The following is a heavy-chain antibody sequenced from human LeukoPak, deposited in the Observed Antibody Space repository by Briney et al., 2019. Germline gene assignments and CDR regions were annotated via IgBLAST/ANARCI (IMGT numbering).Heavy chain of an antibody. Sequence: GRSLRLSCAASGFTFSSYGMHWVRQAPGKGLEWVAVISYDGSNKYYADSVKGRFTISRDNSKNTLYLQMNSLRAEDTAVYYCARDHRNYEYYYDSSGYYYEAGGEIDYWGQGTLVTVSS. J-gene: IGHJ4*02. CDR3: ARDHRNYEYYYDSSGYYYEAGGEIDY. V-gene: IGHV3-30*03. D-gene: IGHD3-22*01. CDR2: ISYDGSNK. CDR1: GFTFSSYG.